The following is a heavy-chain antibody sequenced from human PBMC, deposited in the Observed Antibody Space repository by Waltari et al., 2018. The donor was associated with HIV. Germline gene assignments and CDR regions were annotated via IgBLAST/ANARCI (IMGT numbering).Heavy chain of an antibody. Sequence: EVQLLESGGGLVQPGGSLRLSCAASGFTFSTYAMSWVRQTPGKGLEWVSTIRGHSVDAYYADSVRGRFAISRDNSKNTLYLYLNSLSPEDTAVYYCAKTPHDFGDPGHFDYWGQGTLVTVSS. CDR3: AKTPHDFGDPGHFDY. J-gene: IGHJ4*02. D-gene: IGHD4-17*01. V-gene: IGHV3-23*01. CDR2: IRGHSVDA. CDR1: GFTFSTYA.